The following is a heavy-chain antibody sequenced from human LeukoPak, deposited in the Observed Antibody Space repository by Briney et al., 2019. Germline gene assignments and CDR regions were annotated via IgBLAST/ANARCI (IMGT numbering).Heavy chain of an antibody. D-gene: IGHD6-19*01. CDR3: ARDHGAVAMIYYFDY. J-gene: IGHJ4*02. V-gene: IGHV1-46*01. CDR1: GYTFTSYY. CDR2: INPSGGST. Sequence: ASVKVSCKASGYTFTSYYMHWVRQAPGQGLEWMGIINPSGGSTSYAQKFQGRVTMTRDTSISTAYMELSRLRSDDTAVYYCARDHGAVAMIYYFDYWGQGTLVTVSS.